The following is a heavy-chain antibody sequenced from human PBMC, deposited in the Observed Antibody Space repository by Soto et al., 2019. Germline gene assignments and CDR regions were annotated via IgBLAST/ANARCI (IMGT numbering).Heavy chain of an antibody. D-gene: IGHD3-10*01. CDR1: GFTFNNYA. J-gene: IGHJ4*02. CDR2: ISGGGDTT. V-gene: IGHV3-23*01. Sequence: EVQLLESGGGLVQPGGSLRLSCAASGFTFNNYAMTWVRQAPGKGLEWVSAISGGGDTTSYADSVKGRFTVSRDGSKNTLYRQMSSLRAEDTARYYRAKGRGGSGSLTPRVDFWGQGTLVTVSS. CDR3: AKGRGGSGSLTPRVDF.